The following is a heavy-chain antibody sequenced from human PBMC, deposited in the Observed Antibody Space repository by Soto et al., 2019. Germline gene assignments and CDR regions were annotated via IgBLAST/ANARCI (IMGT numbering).Heavy chain of an antibody. CDR2: ISIYNGNT. CDR1: GYTFTSYG. V-gene: IGHV1-18*01. CDR3: ARRFGYSTSYDSYYLDV. J-gene: IGHJ6*03. D-gene: IGHD6-13*01. Sequence: QIQLVQSGGEVKKPGASVKVSCKDSGYTFTSYGISWVRQAPGQGLEWMGWISIYNGNTNYAEKFQGRVTMTTDTSTSTAYMELGSLISDDTAVYYCARRFGYSTSYDSYYLDVWGKGTPVTVSS.